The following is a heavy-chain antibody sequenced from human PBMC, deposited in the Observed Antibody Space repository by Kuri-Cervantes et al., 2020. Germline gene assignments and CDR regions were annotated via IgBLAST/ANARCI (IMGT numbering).Heavy chain of an antibody. D-gene: IGHD3-22*01. CDR1: GGSISSGDYY. CDR3: ARQHPYYYDSSGYYRGDWFDP. J-gene: IGHJ5*02. V-gene: IGHV4-39*01. Sequence: GSLRLSCTVSGGSISSGDYYWSWIRQPPGKGLEWIGSIYYSGSTYYNPSLKSRVTISVDTSKNQFSLRLSSVTAADTAVYYCARQHPYYYDSSGYYRGDWFDPWGQGTLVTVSS. CDR2: IYYSGST.